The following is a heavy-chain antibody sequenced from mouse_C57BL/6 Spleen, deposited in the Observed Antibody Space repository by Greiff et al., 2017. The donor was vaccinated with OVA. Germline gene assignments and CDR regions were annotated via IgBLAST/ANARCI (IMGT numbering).Heavy chain of an antibody. CDR2: IILKSDNYAT. CDR3: ILRRSYYAMDY. D-gene: IGHD2-4*01. J-gene: IGHJ4*01. V-gene: IGHV6-3*01. Sequence: EVQVVESGGGLVQPGGSMKLSCVASGFTFSNYWMNWVRQSPEKGLEWVAQIILKSDNYATHYAESVKGRFTISRDDSKSSVYLQMNNLRAEDTGIYYCILRRSYYAMDYWGQGTSVTVSS. CDR1: GFTFSNYW.